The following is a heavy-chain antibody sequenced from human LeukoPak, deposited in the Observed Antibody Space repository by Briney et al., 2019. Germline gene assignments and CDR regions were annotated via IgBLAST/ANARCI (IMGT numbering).Heavy chain of an antibody. D-gene: IGHD2-8*01. Sequence: GGSLRLSCAASGVTLSTYAMSRARQAPGKGLEWVSGISSSGSGDNTYYADSVKGRFTISRDNSKNTLYLQMNSLRAEDTAVYYCARDEILLMVYAILDYWGQGTLVTVSS. V-gene: IGHV3-23*01. CDR1: GVTLSTYA. CDR3: ARDEILLMVYAILDY. CDR2: ISSSGSGDNT. J-gene: IGHJ4*02.